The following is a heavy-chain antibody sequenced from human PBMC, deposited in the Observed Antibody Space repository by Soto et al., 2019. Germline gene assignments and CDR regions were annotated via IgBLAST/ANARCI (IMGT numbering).Heavy chain of an antibody. Sequence: SETLSLTCTVSGGSVSSGSYYWSWIWQPPGKGLEWIGYIYYSGSTYYNPSLNSRVTLSIDMTNNHVSLILNSVTAADTAVYYCARVGPWVPYYYDSSPYTFENWFDPWGQGTLVTVSS. V-gene: IGHV4-61*03. CDR1: GGSVSSGSYY. J-gene: IGHJ5*02. CDR2: IYYSGST. D-gene: IGHD3-22*01. CDR3: ARVGPWVPYYYDSSPYTFENWFDP.